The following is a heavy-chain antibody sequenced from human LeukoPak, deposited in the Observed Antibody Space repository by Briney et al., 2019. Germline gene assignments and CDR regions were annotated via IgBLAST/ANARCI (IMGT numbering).Heavy chain of an antibody. V-gene: IGHV3-74*01. CDR1: GFNFRSYW. CDR2: INSDGSST. J-gene: IGHJ4*02. D-gene: IGHD4-17*01. Sequence: GGSLRLSCAASGFNFRSYWMHWVRQAPGKGLVWVSRINSDGSSTSYADSVRGRFTISRDNAKNTLYLQMNSLRAEDTAVYYCAREGTTVTHPFDYWSQGTLVTVSS. CDR3: AREGTTVTHPFDY.